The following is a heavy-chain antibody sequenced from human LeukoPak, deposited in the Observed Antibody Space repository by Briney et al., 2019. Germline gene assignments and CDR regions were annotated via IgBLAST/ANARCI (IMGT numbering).Heavy chain of an antibody. CDR2: INAGNGNT. CDR3: ARDLGPATQPTAGY. J-gene: IGHJ4*02. D-gene: IGHD2-2*01. V-gene: IGHV1-3*01. CDR1: GYTFTSYG. Sequence: GASVKVSCKASGYTFTSYGISWVRQAPGQGLEWMGWINAGNGNTKYSQKFQGRVTITRDTSASTAYMELSSLRSEDTAVYYCARDLGPATQPTAGYWGQGTLVTVSS.